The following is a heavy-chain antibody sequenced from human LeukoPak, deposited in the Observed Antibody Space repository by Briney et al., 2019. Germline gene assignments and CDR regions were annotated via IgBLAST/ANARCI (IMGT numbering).Heavy chain of an antibody. CDR2: INHSGST. CDR1: GGSFSGYY. J-gene: IGHJ4*02. CDR3: ARHRYGSGSYYPYDY. V-gene: IGHV4-34*01. Sequence: SETLSLTCAVYGGSFSGYYWSWIRQPPGKGLEWIGEINHSGSTNYNPSLKSRVTISVDTSKNQFSLKLSSVTAAGTAVYYCARHRYGSGSYYPYDYWGQGTLVTVSS. D-gene: IGHD3-10*01.